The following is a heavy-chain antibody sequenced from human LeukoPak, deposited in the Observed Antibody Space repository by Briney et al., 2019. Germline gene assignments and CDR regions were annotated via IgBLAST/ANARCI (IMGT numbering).Heavy chain of an antibody. D-gene: IGHD5-24*01. CDR3: ARGISTDNGHIYPYYFYGMDV. CDR1: GFTFSAYE. Sequence: GGSLRLSCAASGFTFSAYEMNWVRQAPGKGLEWISYITSSGSTIYYADSVKGRFTISRDNAQNSLYLQMTSLRAEDTAVYYCARGISTDNGHIYPYYFYGMDVWGQGTTVTVSS. CDR2: ITSSGSTI. J-gene: IGHJ6*02. V-gene: IGHV3-48*03.